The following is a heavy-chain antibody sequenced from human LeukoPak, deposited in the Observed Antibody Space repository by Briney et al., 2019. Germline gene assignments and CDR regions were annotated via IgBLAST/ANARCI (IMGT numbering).Heavy chain of an antibody. CDR2: INHSGST. D-gene: IGHD3-10*01. Sequence: SETLSLTCAVYGGSFSGYYWSWIRQPPGKGLEWIGEINHSGSTNYNPSLKSRVTISVDTSKNQFSLKLRSVTAADTAVYYCARFLHMVRGVQKGFDPWGQGTLVTVSS. J-gene: IGHJ5*02. CDR1: GGSFSGYY. V-gene: IGHV4-34*01. CDR3: ARFLHMVRGVQKGFDP.